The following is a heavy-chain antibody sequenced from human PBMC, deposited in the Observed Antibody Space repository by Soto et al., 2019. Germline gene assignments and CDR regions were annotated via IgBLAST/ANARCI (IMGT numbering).Heavy chain of an antibody. V-gene: IGHV4-59*01. D-gene: IGHD2-2*02. Sequence: PSETLSLTCTVSGGSISSYYWSWIRQPPGKGLEWIGYIYYSGSTNYNPSLKSRVTISVDTSKNQFSLKLSSVTAADTAVYCCARGSGYCSSTSCYKRDYYYYGMDVWGQGTTVTVSS. CDR1: GGSISSYY. CDR3: ARGSGYCSSTSCYKRDYYYYGMDV. CDR2: IYYSGST. J-gene: IGHJ6*02.